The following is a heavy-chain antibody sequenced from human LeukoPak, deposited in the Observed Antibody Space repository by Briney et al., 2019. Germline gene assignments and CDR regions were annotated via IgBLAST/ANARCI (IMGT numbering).Heavy chain of an antibody. CDR3: ARRDCVGDCYTNWFDP. V-gene: IGHV1-46*01. CDR1: GYTFTNYF. CDR2: SNPRGGST. D-gene: IGHD2-21*02. Sequence: ASVKVSCKASGYTFTNYFMHWGRQAPGQGGEGRGISNPRGGSTGYAQKFQGRVTMTTDMSTRTVYMELSSVASEDTAVYYCARRDCVGDCYTNWFDPWGQGTLVTVSS. J-gene: IGHJ5*02.